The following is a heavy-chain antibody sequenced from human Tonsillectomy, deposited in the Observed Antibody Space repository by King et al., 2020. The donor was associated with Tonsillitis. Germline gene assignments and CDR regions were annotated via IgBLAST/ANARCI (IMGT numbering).Heavy chain of an antibody. CDR3: ARVKKYYYDSSGYPLDTFDI. V-gene: IGHV3-21*01. J-gene: IGHJ3*02. Sequence: QLVQSGGGLVKPGGSLRLSCAASEFIFSTYTMNWVRQAPGKGLEWVSSIGSSGGYIYYADSVKGRFTITRDNAENSLYLQMNSLRAEDTAGYYCARVKKYYYDSSGYPLDTFDIWGQGTMVTVSS. D-gene: IGHD3-22*01. CDR2: IGSSGGYI. CDR1: EFIFSTYT.